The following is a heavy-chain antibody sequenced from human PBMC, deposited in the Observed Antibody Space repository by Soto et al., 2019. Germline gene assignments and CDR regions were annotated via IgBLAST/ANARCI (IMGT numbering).Heavy chain of an antibody. CDR2: IYSGGST. CDR3: ARDRVGGYYYDYFDY. J-gene: IGHJ4*02. V-gene: IGHV3-66*01. D-gene: IGHD3-22*01. Sequence: LRLSCAASGFTVSSNYMSWVRQAPGKGLEWVSVIYSGGSTYYADSVKGRFTISRDNSKNTLYLQMNSLRAEDTAVYYCARDRVGGYYYDYFDYWGQGTLVTVSS. CDR1: GFTVSSNY.